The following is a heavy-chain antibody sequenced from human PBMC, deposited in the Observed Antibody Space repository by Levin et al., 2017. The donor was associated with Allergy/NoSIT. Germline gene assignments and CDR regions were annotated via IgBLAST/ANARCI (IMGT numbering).Heavy chain of an antibody. J-gene: IGHJ2*01. CDR2: IYSGGST. Sequence: GESLKISCAASSFTVSSNYMSWVRQVPGKGLDWVSLIYSGGSTYYADSVKGRFTISRDNSKNTLYLQMNSLRVEDTAIYYCARRGDGYNHWYFDLWGRGSLVTVSS. V-gene: IGHV3-66*04. CDR1: SFTVSSNY. D-gene: IGHD5-24*01. CDR3: ARRGDGYNHWYFDL.